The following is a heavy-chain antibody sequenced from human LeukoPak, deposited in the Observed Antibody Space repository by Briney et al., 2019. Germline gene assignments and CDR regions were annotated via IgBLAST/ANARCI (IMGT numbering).Heavy chain of an antibody. D-gene: IGHD6-19*01. CDR3: ARGPDVAVAGASDY. J-gene: IGHJ4*02. CDR1: GYSFTSYW. V-gene: IGHV5-51*01. Sequence: GESLKISCKASGYSFTSYWIGWVRQMPGKGLEWMGIIYVGDSDTRYSPSFQGQVTISVDKSISTAYLQWSSLKASDTAMYYCARGPDVAVAGASDYWGQGTLVTVSS. CDR2: IYVGDSDT.